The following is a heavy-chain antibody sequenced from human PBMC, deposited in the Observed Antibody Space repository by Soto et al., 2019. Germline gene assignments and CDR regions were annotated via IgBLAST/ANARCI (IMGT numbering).Heavy chain of an antibody. V-gene: IGHV1-2*04. CDR1: GYTFTGYY. Sequence: GASVKVSCKASGYTFTGYYMHWVRQAPGQGLEWMGWINPNSGGTNYAQKLQGWVTMTRDTSISTAYMEMSRLRSDDTAVYYCARTGIAVAGTRYYYGMDAWGQGTTVTVSS. D-gene: IGHD6-19*01. CDR3: ARTGIAVAGTRYYYGMDA. J-gene: IGHJ6*02. CDR2: INPNSGGT.